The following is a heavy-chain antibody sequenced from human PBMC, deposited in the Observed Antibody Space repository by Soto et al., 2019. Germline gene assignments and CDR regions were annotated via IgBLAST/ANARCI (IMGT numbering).Heavy chain of an antibody. V-gene: IGHV1-3*01. J-gene: IGHJ6*04. CDR1: GYTFTSYA. CDR2: INAGNCNT. CDR3: ARDSGGMDV. Sequence: QVQLVQSGAEVKKPGASVKISCKTSGYTFTSYALHWVRQAPGQRLERMGWINAGNCNTKYSQKFQGRVIITRDTSASTAYMALRSLRSEDTAVYYCARDSGGMDVCGEGTTVTVSS.